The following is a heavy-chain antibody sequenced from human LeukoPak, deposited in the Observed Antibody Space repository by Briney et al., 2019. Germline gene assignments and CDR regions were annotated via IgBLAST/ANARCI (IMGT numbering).Heavy chain of an antibody. Sequence: GGSLRLSCAASGFTFSSYAMSWVRQAPGKGLEWVSAISGSGGSTYYADSVKGRFTISRDNSTNSLYLQMTSLRAEDTALYYCAKDIYPLNYYDSSGHHMGFDYWGQGTLVTVSS. J-gene: IGHJ4*02. CDR3: AKDIYPLNYYDSSGHHMGFDY. CDR2: ISGSGGST. V-gene: IGHV3-23*01. CDR1: GFTFSSYA. D-gene: IGHD3-22*01.